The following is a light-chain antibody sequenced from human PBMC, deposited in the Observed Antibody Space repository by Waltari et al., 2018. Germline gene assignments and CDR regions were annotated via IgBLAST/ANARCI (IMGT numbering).Light chain of an antibody. V-gene: IGLV3-19*01. CDR1: TLRRHH. CDR3: NSRDSSGDRLV. J-gene: IGLJ2*01. Sequence: SSELTQDPAVSVALVQTVRSTCQGDTLRRHHASWFQQKPGQTPVVVVHGENNRPSGIQDRFSGSRSGNTVSLTIAGVQAEDEADYYCNSRDSSGDRLVFGGGTKLTVL. CDR2: GEN.